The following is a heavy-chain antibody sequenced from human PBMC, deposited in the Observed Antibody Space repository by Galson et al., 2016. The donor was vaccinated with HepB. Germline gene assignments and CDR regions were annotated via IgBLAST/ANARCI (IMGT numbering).Heavy chain of an antibody. CDR2: IYSGGYT. D-gene: IGHD6-6*01. CDR1: GLIVTRNY. CDR3: TRAIAARLPFDY. Sequence: SLRLSCAASGLIVTRNYMAWVRQAPGKGLEWVSIIYSGGYTYYADSVKGRFNISRDNSKHTVSLQMNSLRVEDTAVYYCTRAIAARLPFDYWGQGTLVTVSS. J-gene: IGHJ4*02. V-gene: IGHV3-66*01.